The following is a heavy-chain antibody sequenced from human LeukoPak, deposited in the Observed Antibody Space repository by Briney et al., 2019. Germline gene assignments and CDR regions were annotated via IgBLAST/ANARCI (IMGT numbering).Heavy chain of an antibody. D-gene: IGHD3-22*01. J-gene: IGHJ4*02. CDR1: GGSISSYY. CDR3: ARDGYYYDSSGYYEKMYYFDY. V-gene: IGHV4-4*07. CDR2: IYTSGST. Sequence: SETLSLTCTVSGGSISSYYWSWIRQPAGKGLEWIVRIYTSGSTNYNPSLKSRITMSVDTSKNQFSLKLSSVTAADTAVYYCARDGYYYDSSGYYEKMYYFDYWGQGTLVTVSS.